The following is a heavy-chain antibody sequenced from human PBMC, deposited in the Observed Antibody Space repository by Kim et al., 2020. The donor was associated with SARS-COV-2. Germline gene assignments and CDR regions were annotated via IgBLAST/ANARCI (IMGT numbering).Heavy chain of an antibody. CDR3: ARGPNYSPFDY. J-gene: IGHJ4*02. Sequence: GSFTITGDNDQNSLYLQMTSLRAEDTAVYYCARGPNYSPFDYWGQGTLVTVSS. D-gene: IGHD4-4*01. V-gene: IGHV3-7*04.